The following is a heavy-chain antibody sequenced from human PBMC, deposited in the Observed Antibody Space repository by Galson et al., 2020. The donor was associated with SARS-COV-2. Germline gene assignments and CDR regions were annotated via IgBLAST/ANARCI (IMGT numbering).Heavy chain of an antibody. J-gene: IGHJ4*02. V-gene: IGHV1-18*04. D-gene: IGHD3-22*01. CDR2: ISAYNGNT. CDR3: ARVALRLTLYYDSRGYYPL. CDR1: GYTFTSYG. Sequence: GESLKLSCTASGYTFTSYGISWVRQAPGQGLEWMGWISAYNGNTNYAQKLQGRVTMTTDTSTSTAYMELRSLRSDDTAVYYCARVALRLTLYYDSRGYYPLWGQGNLVPGSS.